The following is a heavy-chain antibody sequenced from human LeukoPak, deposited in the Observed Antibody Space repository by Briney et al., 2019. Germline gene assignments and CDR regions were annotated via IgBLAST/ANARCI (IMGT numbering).Heavy chain of an antibody. V-gene: IGHV4-59*01. J-gene: IGHJ6*03. D-gene: IGHD5-18*01. Sequence: PSETLSLTCTVSGGSISSYYWSWLRQPPGKGLEWIGYIYYSGSTNYNPSLKSRVTISVDTSKNQFSLKLSSVPAADTAVYYCARESQGERGYRYGYSYYYYMDVWGKGTTVTVSS. CDR2: IYYSGST. CDR1: GGSISSYY. CDR3: ARESQGERGYRYGYSYYYYMDV.